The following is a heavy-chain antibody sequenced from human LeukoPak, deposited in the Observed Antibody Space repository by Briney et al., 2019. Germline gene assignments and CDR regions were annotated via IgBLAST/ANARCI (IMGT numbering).Heavy chain of an antibody. J-gene: IGHJ3*02. CDR1: GYTLTELS. D-gene: IGHD1-26*01. CDR3: ARVVGATFIDAFDI. CDR2: INPSGGST. Sequence: GASVKVSCKVSGYTLTELSMHWVRQAPGQGLEWMGIINPSGGSTSYAQKFQGRVTMTRDMSTSTVYMELSSLRSEDTAVYYCARVVGATFIDAFDIWGQGTMVTVSS. V-gene: IGHV1-46*01.